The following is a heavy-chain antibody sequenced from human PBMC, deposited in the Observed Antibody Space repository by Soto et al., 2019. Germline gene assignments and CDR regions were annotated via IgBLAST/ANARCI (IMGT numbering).Heavy chain of an antibody. V-gene: IGHV3-23*01. CDR2: ISGSGGST. D-gene: IGHD1-26*01. J-gene: IGHJ1*01. CDR3: AKVSRVGATPSPTKH. Sequence: GGSLRLSCAASGFTFSSYGMSWVRQSPGKGLEWVSAISGSGGSTYYADSVKGRFTISRDNSKNTLYLQMNSLRAEDTAVYYCAKVSRVGATPSPTKHWGQGTLVTVSS. CDR1: GFTFSSYG.